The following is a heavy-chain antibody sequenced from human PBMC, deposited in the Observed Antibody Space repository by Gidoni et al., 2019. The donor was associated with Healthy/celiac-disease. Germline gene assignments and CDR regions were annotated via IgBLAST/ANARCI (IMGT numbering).Heavy chain of an antibody. D-gene: IGHD3-22*01. CDR1: GASFSSYY. Sequence: QVQLPESGPGLVKPSETMSLTCTVPGASFSSYYWSWIRQPPGKGLEWIGYIYYSGSTNYNPSLKSRVTISVDTSKNQFSLKLSSVTAADTAVYYCARETKNYYDSSGYYYYFDYWGQGTLVTVSS. J-gene: IGHJ4*02. V-gene: IGHV4-59*01. CDR2: IYYSGST. CDR3: ARETKNYYDSSGYYYYFDY.